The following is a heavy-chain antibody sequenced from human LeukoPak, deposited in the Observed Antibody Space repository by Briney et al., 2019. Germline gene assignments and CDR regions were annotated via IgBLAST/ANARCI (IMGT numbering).Heavy chain of an antibody. Sequence: PGGSLRLSCEASGFIFRDYSMAWVRQAPGRGLEWVSPISGSSTYIYYGDSVKGRFTISRDNAKKTLFLQVNRLRAEDAALYYCARLSEDDYVWGSYRRSYFDLWGRGTLVTVSS. CDR2: ISGSSTYI. V-gene: IGHV3-21*01. J-gene: IGHJ4*02. D-gene: IGHD3-16*02. CDR1: GFIFRDYS. CDR3: ARLSEDDYVWGSYRRSYFDL.